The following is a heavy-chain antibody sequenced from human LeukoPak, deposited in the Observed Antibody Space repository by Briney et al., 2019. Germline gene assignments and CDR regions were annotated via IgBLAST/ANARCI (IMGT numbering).Heavy chain of an antibody. CDR2: INHGGST. D-gene: IGHD3-9*01. CDR3: AREGVYYDILAAYYRPYYFDF. CDR1: GGSISSSSHY. V-gene: IGHV4-39*07. J-gene: IGHJ4*02. Sequence: PSETLSLTCTVSGGSISSSSHYWSWIRQPPGKGLEWIGEINHGGSTNYNPSLKSRLTISVDTSKNQFSLKLSSVTAADTAVYYCAREGVYYDILAAYYRPYYFDFWGQGTLVTVYS.